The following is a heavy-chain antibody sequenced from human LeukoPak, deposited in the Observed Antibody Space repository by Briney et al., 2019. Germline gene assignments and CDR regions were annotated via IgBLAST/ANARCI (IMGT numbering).Heavy chain of an antibody. CDR2: IYSGGST. CDR3: ARQRYNWNDLSYYYYIDV. CDR1: GFTVSSNY. V-gene: IGHV3-53*01. D-gene: IGHD1-20*01. Sequence: PGGSLRLSCAASGFTVSSNYMSWVRQAPGKGLEWVSVIYSGGSTYYADSVKGRFTISRDNSKNTLYLQMNSLRAEDTAVYYCARQRYNWNDLSYYYYIDVWGKGTTVTVSS. J-gene: IGHJ6*03.